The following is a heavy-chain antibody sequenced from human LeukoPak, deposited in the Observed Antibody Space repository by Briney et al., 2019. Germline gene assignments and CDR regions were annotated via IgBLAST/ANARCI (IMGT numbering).Heavy chain of an antibody. Sequence: SETLSLTCAVSGGSFSDYYWRWIRQSPGKGREWIGEINHSGNTNNNPSPKSRVTMSVDTSKNQFSLRLRSVSAADAAVYFCARCPLLWFGALNVGSYFDCWGQGTLITVSS. V-gene: IGHV4-34*01. J-gene: IGHJ4*02. D-gene: IGHD3-10*01. CDR2: INHSGNT. CDR3: ARCPLLWFGALNVGSYFDC. CDR1: GGSFSDYY.